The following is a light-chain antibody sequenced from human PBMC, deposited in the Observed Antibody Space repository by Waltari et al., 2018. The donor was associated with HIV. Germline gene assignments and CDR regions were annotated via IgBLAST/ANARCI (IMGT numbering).Light chain of an antibody. CDR3: QVWDSSSVV. Sequence: SYELTQALSVSVALGQTAKITCEGGNIGSKNVNWYQQKPGQAPVLVIFRDIMRPSGIPECFSGSNPGTTATLTISRAQAGDEGDYYFQVWDSSSVVFATGTKVTVL. CDR2: RDI. J-gene: IGLJ1*01. V-gene: IGLV3-9*01. CDR1: NIGSKN.